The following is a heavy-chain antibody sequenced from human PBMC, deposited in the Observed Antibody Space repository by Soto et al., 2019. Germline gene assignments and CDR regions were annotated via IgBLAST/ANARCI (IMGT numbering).Heavy chain of an antibody. D-gene: IGHD3-3*01. CDR2: IIPIFGTA. J-gene: IGHJ6*02. V-gene: IGHV1-69*13. Sequence: SVKVSCKASGGTFSSYAISWVRQAPGQGLEWMGGIIPIFGTANYAQKFQGRVTITADESTSTAYMELSSLRSEDTAVYYCARVRTIHHEVNYYYGMDVWGQGTTVTVSS. CDR3: ARVRTIHHEVNYYYGMDV. CDR1: GGTFSSYA.